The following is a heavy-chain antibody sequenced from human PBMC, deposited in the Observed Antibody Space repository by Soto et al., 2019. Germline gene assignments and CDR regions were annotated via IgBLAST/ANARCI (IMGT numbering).Heavy chain of an antibody. CDR2: ISYSGST. V-gene: IGHV4-61*01. Sequence: QVQLQESGPGLVKPSETLSLTCTVSGGSVRSGSYYWSWIRQPPGKGLEWIGYISYSGSTTYNSSLKSRVTISKDTSENQFSLKLTSVTAADTAVYYCARYTTGGTGFDYWGQGTLVTVSS. CDR1: GGSVRSGSYY. CDR3: ARYTTGGTGFDY. D-gene: IGHD1-1*01. J-gene: IGHJ4*02.